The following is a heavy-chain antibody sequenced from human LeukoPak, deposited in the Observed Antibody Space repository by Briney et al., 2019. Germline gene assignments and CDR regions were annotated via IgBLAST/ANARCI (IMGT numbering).Heavy chain of an antibody. CDR1: GYTFTSYD. D-gene: IGHD3-22*01. J-gene: IGHJ4*02. Sequence: ASVKVSCKASGYTFTSYDINWVRQATGQGLEWMGWMNPNSGNTGYAQKFQGRVTITRNTSISTAYVELSSLRSEDTAVYYCARRAGLHYYDSSGYSLGYWGQGTLVTVSS. V-gene: IGHV1-8*03. CDR3: ARRAGLHYYDSSGYSLGY. CDR2: MNPNSGNT.